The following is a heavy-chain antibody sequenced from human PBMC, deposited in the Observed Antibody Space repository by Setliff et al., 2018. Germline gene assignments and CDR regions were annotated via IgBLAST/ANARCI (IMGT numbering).Heavy chain of an antibody. D-gene: IGHD4-4*01. V-gene: IGHV3-11*01. CDR3: ARDNVILDDSRGIFYPWYDP. CDR1: GFTFSDHI. J-gene: IGHJ5*02. Sequence: GGSLRLSCAASGFTFSDHIMTWIRQAPGKGLEWVAHIFRSSGSTYYADSVKGRFTISRDNAEDSVFLEMNSLRADDTAVYYCARDNVILDDSRGIFYPWYDPWGQGTLVTVSS. CDR2: IFRSSGST.